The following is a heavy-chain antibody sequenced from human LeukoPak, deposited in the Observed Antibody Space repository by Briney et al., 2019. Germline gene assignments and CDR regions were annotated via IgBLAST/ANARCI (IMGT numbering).Heavy chain of an antibody. CDR3: ARIHYYGSGSFDY. CDR2: IKQDGSEK. J-gene: IGHJ4*02. D-gene: IGHD3-10*01. CDR1: GFTFSSYW. Sequence: GGSLRLSCAASGFTFSSYWMSWVRQAPGKGLEWVANIKQDGSEKHYVDSVKGRFTISRDNAKNSLYLQMNSLRAEDTAVYYCARIHYYGSGSFDYWGQGTLVTVSS. V-gene: IGHV3-7*01.